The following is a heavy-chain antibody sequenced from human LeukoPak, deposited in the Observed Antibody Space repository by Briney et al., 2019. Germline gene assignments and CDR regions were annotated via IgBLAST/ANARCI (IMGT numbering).Heavy chain of an antibody. Sequence: PSETLSLTCTVSGGSISSYYWSWIRQPPGKGLGWIGYIYYSGSTNYNPSLKSRVTISVDTSKNQFSLKLSSVTAADTAVYYCARHDPQWLVPFGAFDIWGQGTMVTVSS. J-gene: IGHJ3*02. CDR3: ARHDPQWLVPFGAFDI. D-gene: IGHD6-19*01. V-gene: IGHV4-59*08. CDR2: IYYSGST. CDR1: GGSISSYY.